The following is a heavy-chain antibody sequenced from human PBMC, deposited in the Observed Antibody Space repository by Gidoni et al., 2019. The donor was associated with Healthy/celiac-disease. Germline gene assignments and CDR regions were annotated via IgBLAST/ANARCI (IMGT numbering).Heavy chain of an antibody. CDR2: ISSSGSTI. Sequence: QVQLVESGGGLVKPGGSLRISCAASGFTFIDFYMSWSRQAPGKGLEWVSYISSSGSTIYYADSVKGRFTSSRDNAKNSLYLQRNSLRAEDTAVYYCARAAYYYDPDAFDIWGQGTMVTVSS. CDR3: ARAAYYYDPDAFDI. CDR1: GFTFIDFY. V-gene: IGHV3-11*01. D-gene: IGHD3-22*01. J-gene: IGHJ3*02.